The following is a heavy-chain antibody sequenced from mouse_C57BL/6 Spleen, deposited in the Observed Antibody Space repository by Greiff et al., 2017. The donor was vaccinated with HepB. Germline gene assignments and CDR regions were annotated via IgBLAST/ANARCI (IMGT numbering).Heavy chain of an antibody. CDR1: GYTFTSYW. CDR3: ARWGLLGTVYYFDY. Sequence: QVQLKESGAELVKPGASVKMSCKASGYTFTSYWITWVKQRPGQGLEWIGDIYPGSGSTNYNEKFKSKATLTVDTSSSTAYMQLSSLTSEDSAVYYCARWGLLGTVYYFDYWGQGTTLTVSS. V-gene: IGHV1-55*01. CDR2: IYPGSGST. J-gene: IGHJ2*01. D-gene: IGHD1-1*01.